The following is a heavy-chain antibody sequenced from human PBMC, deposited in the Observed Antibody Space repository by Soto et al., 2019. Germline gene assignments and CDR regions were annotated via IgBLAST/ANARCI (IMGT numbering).Heavy chain of an antibody. CDR2: ISAYNGNT. V-gene: IGHV1-18*01. CDR3: ASYSSSWPSQAFYFDY. J-gene: IGHJ4*02. CDR1: GYTFTSYG. Sequence: GASVKVSCKASGYTFTSYGISWVRQAPGQGLEWMGWISAYNGNTNYAQKLQGRVTMTTDTSTSTAYTELRSLRSDDTAVYYCASYSSSWPSQAFYFDYWGQGTLVTVSS. D-gene: IGHD6-13*01.